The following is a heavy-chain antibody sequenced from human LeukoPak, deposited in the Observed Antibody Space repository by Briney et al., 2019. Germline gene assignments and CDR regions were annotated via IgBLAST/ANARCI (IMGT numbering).Heavy chain of an antibody. Sequence: PGGSLRLSCAASGFTFSNHAMHWVRQAPGKGLEWVTLVWYDGNRKYYADSVKGRFTISRDNAKKSLYLQMNSLRAEDTAVYYCARHLSGITGYTYGRGIDYWGQGTLLTVSS. CDR1: GFTFSNHA. V-gene: IGHV3-33*01. J-gene: IGHJ4*02. CDR2: VWYDGNRK. D-gene: IGHD5-18*01. CDR3: ARHLSGITGYTYGRGIDY.